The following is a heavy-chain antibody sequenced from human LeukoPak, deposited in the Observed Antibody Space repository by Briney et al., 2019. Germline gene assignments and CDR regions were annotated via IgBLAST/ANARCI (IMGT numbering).Heavy chain of an antibody. CDR3: ARHPVAVTRGANFDY. D-gene: IGHD6-19*01. CDR2: IYYSGST. CDR1: GGSISSYY. Sequence: SETLSLTCTVSGGSISSYYWSWIRQPPGKGLEWIGYIYYSGSTNYNPSLKSRVTISVDTSKNQFSLNLTSVTAGDTAVYYCARHPVAVTRGANFDYWGQGTLVTVSS. V-gene: IGHV4-59*08. J-gene: IGHJ4*02.